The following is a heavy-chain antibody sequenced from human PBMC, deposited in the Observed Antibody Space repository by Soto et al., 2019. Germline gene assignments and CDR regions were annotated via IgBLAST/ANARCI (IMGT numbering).Heavy chain of an antibody. CDR2: ISYDGSNK. CDR1: GFTFSSYA. V-gene: IGHV3-30-3*01. Sequence: VGSLRLSCAASGFTFSSYAMHWVRQAPGKGLEWVAVISYDGSNKYYADSVKGRFTISRDNSKNTLYLQMNSLRAEDTAVYYCARDRHYDILTGYYRGLYYYYGMDVWGQGTTVTVSS. J-gene: IGHJ6*02. D-gene: IGHD3-9*01. CDR3: ARDRHYDILTGYYRGLYYYYGMDV.